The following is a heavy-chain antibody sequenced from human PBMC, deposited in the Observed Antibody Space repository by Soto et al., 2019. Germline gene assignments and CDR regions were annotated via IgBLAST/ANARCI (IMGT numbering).Heavy chain of an antibody. V-gene: IGHV4-39*01. J-gene: IGHJ5*02. Sequence: QLQLHESGPGLVKPSETLSLTCSVSGDSIKGGGYFWGWVRQPPGKGLEWIGSIYYTGNTYYSPSLRSRVAMSVDTSNNEFSLRLTSLTAVDTAVYFCSRHGLPTGSSWYGGVSYFDPWGQGILVTVSS. D-gene: IGHD6-13*01. CDR1: GDSIKGGGYF. CDR3: SRHGLPTGSSWYGGVSYFDP. CDR2: IYYTGNT.